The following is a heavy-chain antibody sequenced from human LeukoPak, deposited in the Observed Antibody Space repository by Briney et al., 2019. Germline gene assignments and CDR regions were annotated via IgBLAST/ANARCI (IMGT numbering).Heavy chain of an antibody. CDR2: INHSGST. D-gene: IGHD1-26*01. V-gene: IGHV4-34*01. CDR3: ARGCGGSYSSWFDP. Sequence: SETLSLTCAVYGGSFSGYYWSWIRQPPGKGLEWIGEINHSGSTNYNPSLKSRVTISVDTSKNQFSLKLSSVTAADTAVYYCARGCGGSYSSWFDPWGQGTLVTVSS. CDR1: GGSFSGYY. J-gene: IGHJ5*02.